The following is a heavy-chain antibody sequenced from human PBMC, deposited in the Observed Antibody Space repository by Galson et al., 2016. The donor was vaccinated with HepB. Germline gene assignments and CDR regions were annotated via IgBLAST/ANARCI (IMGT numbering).Heavy chain of an antibody. V-gene: IGHV3-9*01. CDR3: AKDLSCTGGVCHMGYYFYFGMDV. D-gene: IGHD2-8*02. J-gene: IGHJ6*04. CDR2: ISWNSDDI. Sequence: SLRLSCATSGFSFDDYAMHWVRQAPGKGLEWVSSISWNSDDIRYDDSGKGRFTISRDSAENSLYLQMNDVRPEDTSVYYCAKDLSCTGGVCHMGYYFYFGMDVWGKGTTVTVSS. CDR1: GFSFDDYA.